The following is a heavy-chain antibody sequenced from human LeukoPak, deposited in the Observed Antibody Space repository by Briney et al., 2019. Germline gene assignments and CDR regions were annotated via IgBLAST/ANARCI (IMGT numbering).Heavy chain of an antibody. D-gene: IGHD3-3*01. J-gene: IGHJ4*02. Sequence: ASVKVSCKASGYTFTSYYMHWVRQAPGQGLEWMGIINPSGGSTSYAQKFQGRVTITADKSTSTAYMELSSLRSEDTAVYYCAGSTNYDFWSGYYTLPNYFDYWGQGTLVTVSS. CDR1: GYTFTSYY. CDR3: AGSTNYDFWSGYYTLPNYFDY. V-gene: IGHV1-46*01. CDR2: INPSGGST.